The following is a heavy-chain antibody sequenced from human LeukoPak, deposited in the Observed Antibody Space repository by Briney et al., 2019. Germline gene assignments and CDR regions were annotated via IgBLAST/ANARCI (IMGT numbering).Heavy chain of an antibody. CDR3: ARRGITYSTSYFDS. CDR2: IFYSGST. Sequence: SETLSLTCTVSGGSISSSCLWGWIRRPPGRGLEWIGNIFYSGSTYYNPSLKSRVTLSVDTSHNQFSLRLTSVSAADTAIYYCARRGITYSTSYFDSWGQGTLVTVSP. CDR1: GGSISSSCL. D-gene: IGHD6-13*01. J-gene: IGHJ4*02. V-gene: IGHV4-39*01.